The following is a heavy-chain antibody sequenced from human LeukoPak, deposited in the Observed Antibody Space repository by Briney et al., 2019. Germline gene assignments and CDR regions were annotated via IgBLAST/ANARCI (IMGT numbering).Heavy chain of an antibody. CDR2: ITPNADRT. CDR3: AIMHGYYDGSGYWVQ. J-gene: IGHJ1*01. D-gene: IGHD3-22*01. Sequence: GGSLRLSCAASGFTFSSYGMSWVRQAPGKGLEWVAFITPNADRTSYADSVEGRFTISRDNPRNTLYMQMNSLRDEDTALYYCAIMHGYYDGSGYWVQWGQGTLVTVSS. CDR1: GFTFSSYG. V-gene: IGHV3-23*01.